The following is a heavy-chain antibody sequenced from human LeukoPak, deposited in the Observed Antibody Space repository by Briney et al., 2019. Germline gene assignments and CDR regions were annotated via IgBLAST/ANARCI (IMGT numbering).Heavy chain of an antibody. V-gene: IGHV3-21*01. D-gene: IGHD3-10*01. CDR2: ISKTSTYI. J-gene: IGHJ4*02. CDR3: ARGSGVHF. CDR1: GFNSRTYS. Sequence: GGSLRLSCEVSGFNSRTYSMNWVRQAPGGGLEWLPSISKTSTYIYYADSVKARSTISRDNANNTLYLQLDTLGAEDTAVYYCARGSGVHFWGQGTLVIVSS.